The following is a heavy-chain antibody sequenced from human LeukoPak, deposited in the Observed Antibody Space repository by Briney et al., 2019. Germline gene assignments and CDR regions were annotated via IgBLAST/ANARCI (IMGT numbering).Heavy chain of an antibody. J-gene: IGHJ5*02. V-gene: IGHV3-48*03. CDR1: GFTFSSYE. Sequence: GGSLRLSCAASGFTFSSYEMNWVRQAPVKGLEWTSYISGSGGGTYYADSVKGRFTISRDNAKSSLFLQMNSLRAEDTAVYHCVREEEMERLDPWGQGTLVTVSS. D-gene: IGHD1-1*01. CDR3: VREEEMERLDP. CDR2: ISGSGGGT.